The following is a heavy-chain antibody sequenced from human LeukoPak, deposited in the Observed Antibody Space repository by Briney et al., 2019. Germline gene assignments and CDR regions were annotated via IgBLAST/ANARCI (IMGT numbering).Heavy chain of an antibody. CDR1: GFTFSGSA. CDR3: ARTSVNCGGDCYAFDY. CDR2: IRSKANSYAT. V-gene: IGHV3-73*01. D-gene: IGHD2-21*01. J-gene: IGHJ4*02. Sequence: GGSLKLSCAASGFTFSGSAMHWVRQASGKGLEWVGRIRSKANSYATAYAASVKGRFTISRDDSKNTAYLQMNSLRAEDTAVYYCARTSVNCGGDCYAFDYWGQGTLVTISS.